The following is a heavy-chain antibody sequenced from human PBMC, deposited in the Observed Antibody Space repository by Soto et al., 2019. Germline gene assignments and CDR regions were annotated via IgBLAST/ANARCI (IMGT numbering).Heavy chain of an antibody. CDR2: IRSRGGTM. D-gene: IGHD1-1*01. Sequence: XGSLRLSCAAAGFTFSSYEMNWIRQAPGKGLEWISYIRSRGGTMYYADSVKGRFNISRDNAKNKMYLQMKSLRVEDTGVYYCARDASQFLEYWGCGTVVTVSS. V-gene: IGHV3-48*03. CDR1: GFTFSSYE. CDR3: ARDASQFLEY. J-gene: IGHJ4*01.